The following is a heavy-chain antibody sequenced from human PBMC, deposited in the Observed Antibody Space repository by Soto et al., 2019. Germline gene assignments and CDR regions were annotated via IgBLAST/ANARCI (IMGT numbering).Heavy chain of an antibody. D-gene: IGHD1-26*01. Sequence: PVGSLRLSCAASGFTFTSYDMNWVRQAPGKGLEWISYISSSGDNIYYADSLKGRFTVSRDNAENSLFLQMNSLRAEDTAVYYCARGTIVGATITYRGQGTLVTVSS. V-gene: IGHV3-48*03. J-gene: IGHJ4*02. CDR3: ARGTIVGATITY. CDR1: GFTFTSYD. CDR2: ISSSGDNI.